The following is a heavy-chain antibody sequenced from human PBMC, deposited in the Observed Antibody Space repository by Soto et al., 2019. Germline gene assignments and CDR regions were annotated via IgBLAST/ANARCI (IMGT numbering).Heavy chain of an antibody. V-gene: IGHV3-23*04. CDR2: ISGSGGST. CDR1: GFTFDDYA. CDR3: SKVDLVLPFDY. Sequence: EVQLVESGGGLVQPGRSLRLPCAASGFTFDDYAIHSVRQAPGKGLEWVSGISGSGGSTYYADSVKGRFTISRDNTKNAMYLQMDSLSAEETGVYYCSKVDLVLPFDYWGQGTLVTVSS. J-gene: IGHJ4*02. D-gene: IGHD5-12*01.